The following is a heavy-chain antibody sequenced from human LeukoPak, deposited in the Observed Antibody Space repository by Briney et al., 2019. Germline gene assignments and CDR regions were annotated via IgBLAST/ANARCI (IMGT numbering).Heavy chain of an antibody. CDR3: ARGILGYCSSTSCYTYYYYYMDV. V-gene: IGHV4-34*01. CDR1: GGSFSGYY. Sequence: SETLSLTCAVYGGSFSGYYWSWIRQPPGKGLEWIGKINHSGSTNYNPSLKSRVTISVDTSKNQFSLKLSSVTAADTAVYYCARGILGYCSSTSCYTYYYYYMDVWGKGTTVTVSS. J-gene: IGHJ6*03. CDR2: INHSGST. D-gene: IGHD2-2*02.